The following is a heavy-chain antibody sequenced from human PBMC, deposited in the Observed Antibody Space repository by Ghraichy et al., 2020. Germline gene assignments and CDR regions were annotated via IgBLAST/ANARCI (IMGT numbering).Heavy chain of an antibody. CDR2: IYYSGST. V-gene: IGHV4-39*07. J-gene: IGHJ4*02. D-gene: IGHD6-13*01. CDR1: GGSISSSSYY. CDR3: ARQEARWSEPY. Sequence: SETLSLTCTVSGGSISSSSYYWGWIRQPPGKGLEWIGSIYYSGSTYYNPSLKSRVTISVDTSKNQFSLKLSSVTAADTAVYYCARQEARWSEPYWGQGTLVTVSS.